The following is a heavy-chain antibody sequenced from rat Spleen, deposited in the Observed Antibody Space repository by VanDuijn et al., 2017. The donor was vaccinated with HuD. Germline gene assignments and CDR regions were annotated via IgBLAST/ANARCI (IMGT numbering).Heavy chain of an antibody. CDR1: GFTFSDYY. CDR2: ISHDGTRT. V-gene: IGHV5-20*01. J-gene: IGHJ2*01. Sequence: EVYLVESAGGLVQPGGSLKLSCAASGFTFSDYYMAWVRQAPTKGLEWVASISHDGTRTYLRDSVKGRFTISRDNAKSTLYLQMDSLRSEDTATYYSTTGFFDYWGQGVMVTVSS. CDR3: TTGFFDY.